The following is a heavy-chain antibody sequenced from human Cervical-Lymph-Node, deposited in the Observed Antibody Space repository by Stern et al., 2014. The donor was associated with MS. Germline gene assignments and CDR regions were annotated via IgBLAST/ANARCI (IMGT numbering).Heavy chain of an antibody. J-gene: IGHJ2*01. CDR1: GYSFTSYW. CDR2: INPSDSAT. Sequence: EVQLVQSGAEVKKPGESLRILCKGSGYSFTSYWIAWVRQMPGKGLEWMGIINPSDSATKYRPSFQGQVTISADKSINTAYLQWSSLKASDTAMYYCASVMMGPTDGWYFDLWGRGTLVTVSS. D-gene: IGHD2/OR15-2a*01. V-gene: IGHV5-51*01. CDR3: ASVMMGPTDGWYFDL.